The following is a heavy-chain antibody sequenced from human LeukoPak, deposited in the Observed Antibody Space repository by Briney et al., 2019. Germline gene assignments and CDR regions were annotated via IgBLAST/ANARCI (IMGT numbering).Heavy chain of an antibody. CDR2: INPNSGGT. Sequence: ASVKVSCKASGYTFTGYYLHWVRQAPGRGLEWMGWINPNSGGTNYAQNFQGRVTMARDTSISTAYMELSRLRSDDTAVYYCARGPGGGQHAFFDYWGQGTLVTVSS. CDR1: GYTFTGYY. CDR3: ARGPGGGQHAFFDY. J-gene: IGHJ4*02. D-gene: IGHD3-16*01. V-gene: IGHV1-2*02.